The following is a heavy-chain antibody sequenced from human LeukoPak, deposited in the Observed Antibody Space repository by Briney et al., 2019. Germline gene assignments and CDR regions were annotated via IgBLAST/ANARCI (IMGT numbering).Heavy chain of an antibody. V-gene: IGHV4-61*05. Sequence: SETLSLACAVSGGSISSTGYYWGWIRQPPGKGLEWIGYIYYSGSTNYNPSLKSRVTISVDASKNQFSLKLSSVTAADTAVYYCASGTPNILGYWGQGTLVTVSS. CDR3: ASGTPNILGY. CDR2: IYYSGST. J-gene: IGHJ4*02. D-gene: IGHD2-21*01. CDR1: GGSISSTGYY.